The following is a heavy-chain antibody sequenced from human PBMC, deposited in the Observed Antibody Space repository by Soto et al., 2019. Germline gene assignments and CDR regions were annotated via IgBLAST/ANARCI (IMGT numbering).Heavy chain of an antibody. V-gene: IGHV3-23*01. CDR3: AKALDNWNDGGYFDY. CDR2: ISGRGDTT. Sequence: GGSLRLSCAASGFRFNNYALSWVRQAPGMGPEWVSAISGRGDTTYYADSVKGRFTISRDNSKNMLYLQLNGLKPEDTAIYYCAKALDNWNDGGYFDYWGQGTLVTVSS. J-gene: IGHJ4*02. CDR1: GFRFNNYA. D-gene: IGHD1-1*01.